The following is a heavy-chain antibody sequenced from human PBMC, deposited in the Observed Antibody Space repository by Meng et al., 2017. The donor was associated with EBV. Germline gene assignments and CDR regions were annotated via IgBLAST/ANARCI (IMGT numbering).Heavy chain of an antibody. Sequence: QGQLGQSGSGVRRRWSPRKCTCKTTGGSTRSFAISWERQAPGQELEWMGGIIPLFHTTNYAQKFQGRLHIIADESSATTYMELSSLRSEDTAIYYCASAEHYGDYVFEYWGQGTLVTVSS. CDR1: GGSTRSFA. CDR3: ASAEHYGDYVFEY. CDR2: IIPLFHTT. D-gene: IGHD4-17*01. V-gene: IGHV1-69*01. J-gene: IGHJ4*02.